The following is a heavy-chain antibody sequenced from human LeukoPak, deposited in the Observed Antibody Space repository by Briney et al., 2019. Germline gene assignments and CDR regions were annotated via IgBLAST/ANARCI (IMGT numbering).Heavy chain of an antibody. J-gene: IGHJ5*02. D-gene: IGHD3-10*01. CDR2: MKQDGSDK. V-gene: IGHV3-7*01. CDR3: AKDLSYGSLWFDP. CDR1: GFTFSSYW. Sequence: GGSLRLSCAASGFTFSSYWMSWVRQAPGKGLEWVANMKQDGSDKYYVDSVKGRFTISRDNAKNSLYLQMNSLRAEDTAVYYCAKDLSYGSLWFDPWGQGTLVTVSS.